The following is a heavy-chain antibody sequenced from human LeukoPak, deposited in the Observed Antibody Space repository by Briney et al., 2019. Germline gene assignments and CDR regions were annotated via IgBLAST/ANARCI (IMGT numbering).Heavy chain of an antibody. CDR1: GFSLSTSGVR. V-gene: IGHV2-5*02. CDR3: AHRLGFIAAAAFDY. Sequence: SGPTLVDPTQTLTLTCTFSGFSLSTSGVRGGWIRQPPVKAPEWLALSYWDEDKRYIPSRKSRLTITKDTSKNQVVLTMTNMDPVDTATYYCAHRLGFIAAAAFDYWGQGALVTVSS. J-gene: IGHJ4*02. CDR2: SYWDEDK. D-gene: IGHD6-13*01.